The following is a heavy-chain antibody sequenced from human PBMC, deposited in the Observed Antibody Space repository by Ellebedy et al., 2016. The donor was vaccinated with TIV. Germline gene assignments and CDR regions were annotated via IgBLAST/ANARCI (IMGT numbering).Heavy chain of an antibody. CDR3: ARVGRFPMTVVSGPLRAFDI. CDR2: INHSGST. CDR1: GGSFGAYY. J-gene: IGHJ3*02. Sequence: PSETLSLTCAVYGGSFGAYYWSWIRQPPGKGLEWIGEINHSGSTYYNSSLKSRVTVSLDTSKIQISLQLSSVTAADTAVYYYARVGRFPMTVVSGPLRAFDIWGQGTMVTVSS. V-gene: IGHV4-34*01. D-gene: IGHD3-22*01.